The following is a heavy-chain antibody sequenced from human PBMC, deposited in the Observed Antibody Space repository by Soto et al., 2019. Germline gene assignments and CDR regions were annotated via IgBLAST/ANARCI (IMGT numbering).Heavy chain of an antibody. CDR1: GGSLSGYY. D-gene: IGHD5-12*01. CDR3: ARGQEGVVATH. CDR2: VKDGGHT. Sequence: QVQLQQWGAGLLKPSETLSLNCAVTGGSLSGYYWSWIRQPPGKGLEWIGEVKDGGHTNYSPSLRGRVTISSHPSNNQFSLRLNAVTAADTGVYYCARGQEGVVATHWDQGSLVTVSS. V-gene: IGHV4-34*01. J-gene: IGHJ4*02.